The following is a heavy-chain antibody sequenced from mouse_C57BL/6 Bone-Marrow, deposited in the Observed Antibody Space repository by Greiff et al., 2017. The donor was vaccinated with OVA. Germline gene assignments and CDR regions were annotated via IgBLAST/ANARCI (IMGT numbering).Heavy chain of an antibody. Sequence: QVQLQQSGAELVKPGASVKISCKASGYAFSSYWMNWVKQRPGKGLEWIGQIYPGDGDTNYNGKFKGKATLTADKSSSTAYMQLSSLTSEDSAVYFCARSQLRLRNYFDYWGQGTTLTVSS. D-gene: IGHD3-2*02. CDR1: GYAFSSYW. J-gene: IGHJ2*01. V-gene: IGHV1-80*01. CDR2: IYPGDGDT. CDR3: ARSQLRLRNYFDY.